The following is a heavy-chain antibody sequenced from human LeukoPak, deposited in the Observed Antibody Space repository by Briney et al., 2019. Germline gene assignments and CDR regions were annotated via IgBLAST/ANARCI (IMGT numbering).Heavy chain of an antibody. CDR2: INHSGST. J-gene: IGHJ5*02. CDR1: GGSFSGYY. V-gene: IGHV4-34*01. Sequence: PSETLSLTCAVYGGSFSGYYWSWIRQPPGKGLEWIGEINHSGSTNYNPSLKSRVTISADTSKNQFSLKLSSVTAADTAVYYCARVYDDYVWGSYRTLYNWFDPWGQGTLVTVSS. D-gene: IGHD3-16*02. CDR3: ARVYDDYVWGSYRTLYNWFDP.